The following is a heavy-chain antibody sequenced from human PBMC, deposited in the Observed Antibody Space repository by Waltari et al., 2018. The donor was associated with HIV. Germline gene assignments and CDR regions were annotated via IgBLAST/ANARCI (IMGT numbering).Heavy chain of an antibody. Sequence: EVQLVESGGRLVKPGGSLRLSCAVSGFTFEDAWMSWVRQAPAKGLEWVGRIKSRSDGGTADYAAPVRGRFTISRDDSKNRMHLDMDSLKIEDTGTYYCVSFGEGAWGQGTLVTVSS. V-gene: IGHV3-15*01. D-gene: IGHD3-16*01. CDR1: GFTFEDAW. CDR2: IKSRSDGGTA. J-gene: IGHJ4*02. CDR3: VSFGEGA.